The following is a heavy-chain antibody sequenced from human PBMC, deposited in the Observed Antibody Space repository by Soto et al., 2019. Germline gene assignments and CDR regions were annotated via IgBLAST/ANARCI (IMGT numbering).Heavy chain of an antibody. D-gene: IGHD4-17*01. CDR1: GGSINSEGYY. CDR2: IYYTGKT. V-gene: IGHV4-31*03. J-gene: IGHJ4*02. Sequence: QVQLQESGPGLVKPSQTLSLTCTVSGGSINSEGYYWSWIRQHPGKGLEWLGYIYYTGKTYYKSSLTSRLSISVDTTNNQFSLKLTSVTAPDTAVYYCARAIVWYGGRLFDSWGQGTRVTVSS. CDR3: ARAIVWYGGRLFDS.